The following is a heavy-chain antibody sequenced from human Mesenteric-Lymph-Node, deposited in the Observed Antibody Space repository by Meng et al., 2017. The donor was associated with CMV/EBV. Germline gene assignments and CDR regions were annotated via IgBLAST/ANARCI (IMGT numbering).Heavy chain of an antibody. CDR2: IWYDGSNK. Sequence: GESLKISCAASGFTFSSYGMHWVRPAPGKGLEWVAVIWYDGSNKYYADSVKGRFTISRDNSKNTLYLQMNSLRAEDTAVYYCARSTGSYDFDYWGQGTLVTVSS. D-gene: IGHD1-26*01. V-gene: IGHV3-33*01. J-gene: IGHJ4*02. CDR1: GFTFSSYG. CDR3: ARSTGSYDFDY.